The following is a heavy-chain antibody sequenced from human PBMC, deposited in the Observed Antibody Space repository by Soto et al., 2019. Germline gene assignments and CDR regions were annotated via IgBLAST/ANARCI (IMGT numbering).Heavy chain of an antibody. J-gene: IGHJ4*02. Sequence: GGALRLSCYASGFTFKTYSMHWVRQPPGKGLEWLAAIWYDGTQKYYADSVKGRFIISRDNSKKTLYLEMNSLRAEDTAVYYCARAGGTTVTGLWHFDSWGQGTLVTVSS. V-gene: IGHV3-33*01. D-gene: IGHD4-17*01. CDR2: IWYDGTQK. CDR3: ARAGGTTVTGLWHFDS. CDR1: GFTFKTYS.